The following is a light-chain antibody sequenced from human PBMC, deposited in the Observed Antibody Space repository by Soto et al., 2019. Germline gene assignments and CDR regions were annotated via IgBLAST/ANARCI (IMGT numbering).Light chain of an antibody. Sequence: EIVLTQSPATLSLSPGERATLSCRASQSVSSYLAWYQQKPGQAPRLLIYDASNRATGIPARFSGSGSGTDFTLTISSLLSEDFAVYFCQQYNNWPLTFGGGTKVETK. CDR3: QQYNNWPLT. CDR1: QSVSSY. CDR2: DAS. J-gene: IGKJ4*01. V-gene: IGKV3-11*01.